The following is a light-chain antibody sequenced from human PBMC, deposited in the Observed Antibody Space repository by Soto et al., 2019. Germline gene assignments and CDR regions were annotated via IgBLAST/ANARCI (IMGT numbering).Light chain of an antibody. CDR3: SSYAGSSTLV. Sequence: QSVLTQPASVSGSPGQSITISCTGTSSDVGSYNLVSWYQQHPGKAPKLMIYEGSKRPSGVSNRFSGSKSGNTASLTISGLQVEDEADYYCSSYAGSSTLVFGGGTKVTVL. CDR1: SSDVGSYNL. V-gene: IGLV2-23*01. J-gene: IGLJ2*01. CDR2: EGS.